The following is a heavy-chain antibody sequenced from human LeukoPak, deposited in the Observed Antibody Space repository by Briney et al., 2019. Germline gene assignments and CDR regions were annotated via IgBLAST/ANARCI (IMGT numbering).Heavy chain of an antibody. D-gene: IGHD3-9*01. CDR3: ARANYDILTGYYSRKSYYFDY. V-gene: IGHV4-39*01. J-gene: IGHJ4*02. CDR2: IPYSGTT. Sequence: SETLSLTCTVSGGSITSSNWYWGWIRQTPGKGLEWIGSIPYSGTTYYNPSLKSRVTISLDTSKNQFSLKLSSVTAADAAVYYCARANYDILTGYYSRKSYYFDYWGQGTLVTVSS. CDR1: GGSITSSNWY.